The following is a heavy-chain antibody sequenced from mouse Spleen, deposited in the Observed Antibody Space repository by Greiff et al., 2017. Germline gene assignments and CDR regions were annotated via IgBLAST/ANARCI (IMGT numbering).Heavy chain of an antibody. V-gene: IGHV5-6-5*01. CDR2: ISSGGST. CDR1: GFTFSSYA. CDR3: ARGYGNYAWFAY. Sequence: DVKLVESGGGLVKPGGSLKLSCAASGFTFSSYAMSWVRQTPEKRLEWVASISSGGSTYYPDSVKGRFTISRDNARNILYLQMSSLRSEDTAMYYCARGYGNYAWFAYWGQGTLVTVSA. D-gene: IGHD2-10*02. J-gene: IGHJ3*01.